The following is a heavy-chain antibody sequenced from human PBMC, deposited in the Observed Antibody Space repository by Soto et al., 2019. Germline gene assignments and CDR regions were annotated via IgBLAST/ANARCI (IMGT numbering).Heavy chain of an antibody. V-gene: IGHV4-34*01. Sequence: QVQLQQWGAGLLKPSETLSLTCAVYGGSFSGYYWSWIRQPPGKGLEWIGEMNHSGSTNYNPSLKSRVTISVDTSKNQFSLKLSSVTAADTAVYYCARGRSRDYDYIWGSYRYTVGAFDIWGQGTMVTVSS. D-gene: IGHD3-16*02. CDR1: GGSFSGYY. CDR3: ARGRSRDYDYIWGSYRYTVGAFDI. CDR2: MNHSGST. J-gene: IGHJ3*02.